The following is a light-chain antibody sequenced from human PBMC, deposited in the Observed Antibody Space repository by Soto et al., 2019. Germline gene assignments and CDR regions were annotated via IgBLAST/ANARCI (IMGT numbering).Light chain of an antibody. Sequence: EIVLTQSPATLSLSPGERATLSCRARQSVSSYLAWYQQKPGQAPRLLIYDASNRATGIPARFSGSGSGTDFTLTISSLEPEDFAVYYCQQRSNWNLTFGGGTKVEMK. CDR3: QQRSNWNLT. J-gene: IGKJ4*01. CDR2: DAS. V-gene: IGKV3-11*01. CDR1: QSVSSY.